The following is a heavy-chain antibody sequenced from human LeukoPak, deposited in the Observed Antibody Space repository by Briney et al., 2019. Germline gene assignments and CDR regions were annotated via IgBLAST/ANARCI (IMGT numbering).Heavy chain of an antibody. CDR1: GGTFSSYA. CDR3: AKRGEPAATQIFDY. CDR2: IIPIFGTA. Sequence: GASVKVSCKASGGTFSSYAISWVRQAPGQGLEWMGGIIPIFGTANYAQKFQGRVTITTDESTSTAYMELSSLRAEDTAVYYCAKRGEPAATQIFDYWGQGTLVTVSS. J-gene: IGHJ4*02. V-gene: IGHV1-69*05. D-gene: IGHD2-15*01.